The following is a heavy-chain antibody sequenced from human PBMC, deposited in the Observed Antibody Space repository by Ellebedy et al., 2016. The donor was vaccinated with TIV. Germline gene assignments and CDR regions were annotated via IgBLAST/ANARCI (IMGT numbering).Heavy chain of an antibody. CDR1: GFTFTTYW. CDR2: IKQDGTDK. Sequence: GGSLRLSXAASGFTFTTYWMSWVRQAPGKGLEWVANIKQDGTDKYYLDSVKGRFVISRDNARKSLYLQMNSLRAEDTAVYYCVRGGGAFDYWGQGTLVIVSS. J-gene: IGHJ4*02. CDR3: VRGGGAFDY. V-gene: IGHV3-7*04. D-gene: IGHD3-16*01.